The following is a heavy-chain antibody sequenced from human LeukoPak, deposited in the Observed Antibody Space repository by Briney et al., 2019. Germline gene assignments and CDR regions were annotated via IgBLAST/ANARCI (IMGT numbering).Heavy chain of an antibody. CDR1: GFTFSSYW. Sequence: GGSLRLSCVASGFTFSSYWMSWVRQAPGKGLEWVANIKQDESEKYYVDSVKGRFTISRDNAKNSLYLQMNSLRAEDTALYYCARGYGPWAYWGQGTLVTVSS. J-gene: IGHJ4*02. V-gene: IGHV3-7*01. D-gene: IGHD4-17*01. CDR3: ARGYGPWAY. CDR2: IKQDESEK.